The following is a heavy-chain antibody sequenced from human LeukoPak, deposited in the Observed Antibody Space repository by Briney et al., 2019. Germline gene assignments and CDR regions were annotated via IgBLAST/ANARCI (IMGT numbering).Heavy chain of an antibody. CDR3: ARDMGPNYDILTGYYL. V-gene: IGHV3-7*01. Sequence: GGPLRLSCAASGFTFSSYSMNWVRQAPGKGLEWVANIKQDGSEKYYVDSVKGRFTISRDNAKNSLYLQMNSLRAEDTAVYYCARDMGPNYDILTGYYLWGQGTLVTVSS. J-gene: IGHJ4*02. D-gene: IGHD3-9*01. CDR1: GFTFSSYS. CDR2: IKQDGSEK.